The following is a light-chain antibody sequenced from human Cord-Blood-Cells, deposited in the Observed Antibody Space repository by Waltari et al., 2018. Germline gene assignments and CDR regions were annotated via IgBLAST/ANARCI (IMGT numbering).Light chain of an antibody. CDR1: SSDVGGYNY. Sequence: QSALTQPASVSGSPGQSITIPCTGTSSDVGGYNYVFCYQQHQGKAPKLMIYEVSNRPSGVSNRFSGSKSGNTASLTISGLQAEDEADYYCSSYTSSSTNYVFGTGTKVTVL. V-gene: IGLV2-14*01. CDR2: EVS. J-gene: IGLJ1*01. CDR3: SSYTSSSTNYV.